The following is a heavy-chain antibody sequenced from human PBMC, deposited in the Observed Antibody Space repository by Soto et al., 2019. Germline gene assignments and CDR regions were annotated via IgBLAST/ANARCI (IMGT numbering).Heavy chain of an antibody. Sequence: SETLSLTCTVSGGSISSYYWTLIRQPSGKGLEWIGRIYTSGSTNYNPSLKSRVTMSVDTSKNQFSLKLSSVTDADTAVYYCARDLKVGQDDYWCKGWWVTVSS. D-gene: IGHD3-10*01. CDR2: IYTSGST. V-gene: IGHV4-4*07. J-gene: IGHJ4*02. CDR3: ARDLKVGQDDY. CDR1: GGSISSYY.